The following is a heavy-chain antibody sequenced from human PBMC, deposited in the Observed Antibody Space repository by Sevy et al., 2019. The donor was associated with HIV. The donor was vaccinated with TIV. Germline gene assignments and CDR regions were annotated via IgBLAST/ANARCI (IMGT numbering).Heavy chain of an antibody. V-gene: IGHV4-59*13. CDR2: IYYSGST. CDR1: GGSISSYY. CDR3: ARDSRDATETRGYSYGYYYYYGMDV. J-gene: IGHJ6*02. Sequence: SETLSLTCTVSGGSISSYYWSWIRQPPGKGLEWIGYIYYSGSTNYNPSLKSRVTISVDTSKNQVSLKLSSVTAADTAVYYCARDSRDATETRGYSYGYYYYYGMDVWGQGTTVTVSS. D-gene: IGHD5-18*01.